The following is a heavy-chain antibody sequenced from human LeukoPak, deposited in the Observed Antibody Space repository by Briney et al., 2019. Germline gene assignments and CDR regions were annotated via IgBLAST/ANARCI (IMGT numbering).Heavy chain of an antibody. V-gene: IGHV3-7*03. J-gene: IGHJ4*02. Sequence: PGGSLRLSCEASGSTLSNYWITWVRQAPGKGLEWVANIKPDGREKYYMPSVKGRFTISRDSAKNSFYLQMNSLRAKDTAVYYCATMASNVFEYWGQGTLVTVSS. CDR2: IKPDGREK. CDR3: ATMASNVFEY. D-gene: IGHD5-24*01. CDR1: GSTLSNYW.